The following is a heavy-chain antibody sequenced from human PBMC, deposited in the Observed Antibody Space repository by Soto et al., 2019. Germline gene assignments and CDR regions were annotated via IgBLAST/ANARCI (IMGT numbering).Heavy chain of an antibody. V-gene: IGHV3-33*01. CDR2: IWYDGSNK. CDR1: GFTFSSYV. D-gene: IGHD2-2*01. Sequence: GGSLRLSCAASGFTFSSYVMHWVRQAPGKGLEWVADIWYDGSNKHYADSVKGRFTISRDNSKNTLYLQMNSLRAEDTAVYYCARGGYCIGTSCSVFDYWGQGTLVTVSS. CDR3: ARGGYCIGTSCSVFDY. J-gene: IGHJ4*02.